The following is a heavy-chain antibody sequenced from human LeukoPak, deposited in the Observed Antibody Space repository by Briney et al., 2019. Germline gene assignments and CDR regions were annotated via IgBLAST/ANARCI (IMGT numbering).Heavy chain of an antibody. CDR1: GGTFSGYY. J-gene: IGHJ4*02. CDR2: INHSGST. V-gene: IGHV4-34*01. D-gene: IGHD3-16*01. CDR3: ARGWGY. Sequence: SETLSLTCAVYGGTFSGYYWSWIRQPPGKGLEWIGEINHSGSTNYNPSLKSRVTISVDTSKNQFSLKLSSVTAADTAVYYCARGWGYWGQGTLVTVSS.